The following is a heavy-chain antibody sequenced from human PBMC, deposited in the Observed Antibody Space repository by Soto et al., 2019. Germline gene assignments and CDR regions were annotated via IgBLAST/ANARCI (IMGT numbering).Heavy chain of an antibody. CDR2: ISYDGSNK. Sequence: QVQLVESGGGVVQPGRSLRLSCAASGFTFSSYAMHWVRQAPGKGLEWVAVISYDGSNKYYADSVKGRFTISRDNTKNTRYLQMNSLRAEDTRVYYCARDVASYSSGCYGMAVWGQGTTVTVSS. CDR1: GFTFSSYA. CDR3: ARDVASYSSGCYGMAV. V-gene: IGHV3-30-3*01. D-gene: IGHD6-19*01. J-gene: IGHJ6*02.